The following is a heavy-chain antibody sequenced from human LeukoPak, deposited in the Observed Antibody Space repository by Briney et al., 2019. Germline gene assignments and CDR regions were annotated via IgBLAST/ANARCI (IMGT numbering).Heavy chain of an antibody. CDR2: ISSSSSYI. J-gene: IGHJ4*02. D-gene: IGHD1-1*01. Sequence: GGPLRFPCEPSGLTLRGYTLNGSRQAQGKGWEWVSSISSSSSYIYYADSVKGRFTISRDNAKNSLYLQMNSLRAEDTAVYYCARDREAGTTYYFDYWGQGTLVTVSS. CDR3: ARDREAGTTYYFDY. V-gene: IGHV3-21*01. CDR1: GLTLRGYT.